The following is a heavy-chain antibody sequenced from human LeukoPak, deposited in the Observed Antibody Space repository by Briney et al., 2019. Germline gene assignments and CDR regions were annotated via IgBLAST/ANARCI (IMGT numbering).Heavy chain of an antibody. CDR3: ARAAKYYYGSGSPSDAFDI. V-gene: IGHV1-2*02. Sequence: ASVKVSCKASGYTFTGYYMHWVRQAPGQGLEWMGWINPNSGGTNYAQKFQGRVTMTRDTSISTAYMELSRLRSDDTAVYYCARAAKYYYGSGSPSDAFDIWGQGTMVTVSS. J-gene: IGHJ3*02. CDR1: GYTFTGYY. D-gene: IGHD3-10*01. CDR2: INPNSGGT.